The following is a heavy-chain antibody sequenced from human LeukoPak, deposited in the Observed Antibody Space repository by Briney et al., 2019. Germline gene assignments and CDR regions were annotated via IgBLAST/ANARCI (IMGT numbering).Heavy chain of an antibody. CDR2: INPNSGGT. CDR1: GYTFTGYY. J-gene: IGHJ4*02. D-gene: IGHD1-1*01. V-gene: IGHV1-2*02. CDR3: ARDDWNDALFY. Sequence: ASVKVSCKASGYTFTGYYMHWVRQAPGQGLEWMGWINPNSGGTNYAQKFQGRVTITADKSTSTAYMELSSLRSDDTAVYYCARDDWNDALFYWGQGTLVTVSS.